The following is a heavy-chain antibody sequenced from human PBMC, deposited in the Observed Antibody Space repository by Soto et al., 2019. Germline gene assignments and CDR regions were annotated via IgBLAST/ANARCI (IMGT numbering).Heavy chain of an antibody. V-gene: IGHV4-61*01. Sequence: QVQLQESGPGLVKPSETLSLTCTVSGGSVSSGSHYWSWIRQPPGKGLEWIGYIYYSGSNNYNPSLKSRVIISVATSKNQFALKLSSVTAADTAVYYCARGYYGSGSGGYYFDYWGQGTLVTVSS. D-gene: IGHD3-10*01. CDR3: ARGYYGSGSGGYYFDY. CDR2: IYYSGSN. CDR1: GGSVSSGSHY. J-gene: IGHJ4*02.